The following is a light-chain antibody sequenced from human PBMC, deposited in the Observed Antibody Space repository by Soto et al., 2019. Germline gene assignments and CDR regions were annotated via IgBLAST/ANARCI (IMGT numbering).Light chain of an antibody. CDR1: QSVDSTF. CDR3: QQYMSSVT. J-gene: IGKJ1*01. CDR2: GAS. V-gene: IGKV3-20*01. Sequence: EVVLTQSPGSLSLSPGQRATLSCRASQSVDSTFFAWYQKKPGQAPRLLIYGASKRATGIPDRFSGSGSGTDFTLIISRLEPEEFAEYYCQQYMSSVTFGQGTKVEIK.